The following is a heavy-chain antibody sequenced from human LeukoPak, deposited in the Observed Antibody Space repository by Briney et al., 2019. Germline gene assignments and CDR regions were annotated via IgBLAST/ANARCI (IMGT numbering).Heavy chain of an antibody. CDR1: GFTFSTYW. D-gene: IGHD1-26*01. Sequence: PGGSLRLSCAASGFTFSTYWMSWVRQAPGKGLEWVANIKEDGSEKYYVDSVKGRFTISRDNAKNSLYLQMDSLRAEDTAVYYCARRRISATVLDYWGQGTLVTVST. CDR3: ARRRISATVLDY. J-gene: IGHJ4*02. V-gene: IGHV3-7*01. CDR2: IKEDGSEK.